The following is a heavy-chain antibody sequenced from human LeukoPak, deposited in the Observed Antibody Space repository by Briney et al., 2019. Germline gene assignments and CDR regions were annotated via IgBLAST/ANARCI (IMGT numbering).Heavy chain of an antibody. V-gene: IGHV4-39*07. J-gene: IGHJ4*02. CDR3: ARDYGGAGIDY. Sequence: SETLSLTCTVSGGSISSSSYYWGWIRQPPGKGLEWIGSIYYSGSTYYNPSLKSRVTISVDRSKNQFSLKLSSVTAADTAVYYCARDYGGAGIDYWGQGTLVTVSS. CDR1: GGSISSSSYY. CDR2: IYYSGST. D-gene: IGHD2-21*01.